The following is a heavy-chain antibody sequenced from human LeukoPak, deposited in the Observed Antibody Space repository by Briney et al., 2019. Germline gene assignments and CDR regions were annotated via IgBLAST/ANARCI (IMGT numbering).Heavy chain of an antibody. Sequence: GASVNVSCKASGGTFSSYAISWVRQAPGQGLEWMGRIIPILGIANYAQKFQGRVTITADKSTSTAYMELSSLRSEDTAVYYCARGGLTGDFDYWGQGTLVTVSS. V-gene: IGHV1-69*04. CDR1: GGTFSSYA. J-gene: IGHJ4*02. CDR3: ARGGLTGDFDY. CDR2: IIPILGIA. D-gene: IGHD3-9*01.